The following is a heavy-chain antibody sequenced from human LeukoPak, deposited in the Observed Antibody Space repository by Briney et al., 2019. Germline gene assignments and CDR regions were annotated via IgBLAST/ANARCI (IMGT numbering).Heavy chain of an antibody. CDR1: GFTFSNAW. Sequence: PGGSLRLSCAASGFTFSNAWMSWVRQAPGKGLEWVGRIKSKTDGGTTDYAAPVKGRFTISRDDSKNTLYLQMNSLKTEDTAVYYCTTGSAAGMSGVREDWGQGTLVTVSS. J-gene: IGHJ1*01. D-gene: IGHD6-13*01. CDR2: IKSKTDGGTT. V-gene: IGHV3-15*01. CDR3: TTGSAAGMSGVRED.